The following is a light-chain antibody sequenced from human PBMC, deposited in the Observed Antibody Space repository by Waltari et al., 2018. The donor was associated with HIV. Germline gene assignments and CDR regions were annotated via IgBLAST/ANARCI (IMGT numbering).Light chain of an antibody. J-gene: IGLJ1*01. Sequence: QSVLTQPPSASGTPGQRVTISCSGSSSNIGINSVHWYQQLPGAAPTLLIYTNNQRPSGVPYRFSGSKSGTSASLAISGLQSEDEADYYCAAGDDSLNGFVFGAGTKVTVL. CDR1: SSNIGINS. V-gene: IGLV1-44*01. CDR2: TNN. CDR3: AAGDDSLNGFV.